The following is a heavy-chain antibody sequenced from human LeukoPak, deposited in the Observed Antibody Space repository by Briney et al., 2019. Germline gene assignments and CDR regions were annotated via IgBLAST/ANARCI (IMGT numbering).Heavy chain of an antibody. D-gene: IGHD3-10*01. Sequence: SQTLSLTCTVSGGSISSGSYYWSWIRQPAGKGLEWIGRIYTSGSTNYNPSLKSRVTISEDTSKNQFSLKLSSVTAADTAVYFCTFNLGSGSYAFDIWGQGTMVTVSS. CDR3: TFNLGSGSYAFDI. J-gene: IGHJ3*02. CDR1: GGSISSGSYY. CDR2: IYTSGST. V-gene: IGHV4-61*02.